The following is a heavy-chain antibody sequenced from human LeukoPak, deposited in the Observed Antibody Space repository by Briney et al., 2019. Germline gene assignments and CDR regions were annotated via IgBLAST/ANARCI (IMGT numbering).Heavy chain of an antibody. CDR2: MYSSGNT. J-gene: IGHJ5*02. CDR3: AIERGLSMIRGVNNWFDP. CDR1: GASITNFD. V-gene: IGHV4-4*07. Sequence: SETLSLTCIVSGASITNFDWSWLRRPAGKGLEWIGHMYSSGNTNYNPSLKSRVAMSLDTSKNQFSLRLNSVTAADTAVYYCAIERGLSMIRGVNNWFDPWGQGTLVPVSS. D-gene: IGHD3-10*01.